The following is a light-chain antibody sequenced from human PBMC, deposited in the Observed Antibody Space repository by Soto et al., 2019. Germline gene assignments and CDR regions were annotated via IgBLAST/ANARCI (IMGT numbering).Light chain of an antibody. CDR3: QQYNNWPLT. CDR1: QSVSSN. CDR2: GAS. J-gene: IGKJ4*01. V-gene: IGKV3-15*01. Sequence: EIVMTQSPATLSVSPGERATLSCRASQSVSSNLAWYQQKPGQAPRLLIYGASTRATRIPARFSGSGSGTEFTLTIRSLQSEDFAVYYCQQYNNWPLTFGGGTKVEIK.